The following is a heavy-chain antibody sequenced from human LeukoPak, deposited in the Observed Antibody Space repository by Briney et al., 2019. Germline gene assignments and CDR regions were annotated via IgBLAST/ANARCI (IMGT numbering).Heavy chain of an antibody. CDR1: GFTFSEYD. CDR2: ISYLSSHN. J-gene: IGHJ4*02. Sequence: GGSLRLSCSASGFTFSEYDMNWFRQAPGKGLEWVSSISYLSSHNYYGDSVKGRFSISRDNAKNTLYLQMNTLGAEDTAIYYCGRAFPPLRTSSAGDLWGQGILVTVSS. V-gene: IGHV3-21*01. D-gene: IGHD3-16*01. CDR3: GRAFPPLRTSSAGDL.